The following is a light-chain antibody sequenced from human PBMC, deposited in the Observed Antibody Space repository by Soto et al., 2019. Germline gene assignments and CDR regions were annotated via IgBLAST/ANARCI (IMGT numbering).Light chain of an antibody. CDR1: SSDVGGYSY. CDR2: EVS. Sequence: QSVLTQPPSASGSPGQSVTISCTGTSSDVGGYSYVSWYQQHPGKAPKLMIYEVSNRPSGVSNRFSGSKSGNTASLTISGLQAEDEADYYCSSYTSSSTLLYVFGTGTKVTVL. V-gene: IGLV2-14*01. J-gene: IGLJ1*01. CDR3: SSYTSSSTLLYV.